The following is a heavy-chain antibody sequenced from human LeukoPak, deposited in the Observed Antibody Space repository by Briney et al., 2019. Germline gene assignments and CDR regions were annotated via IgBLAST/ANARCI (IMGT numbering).Heavy chain of an antibody. CDR1: GGSISSYY. CDR2: IYYSGST. Sequence: SETLSLTCTVSGGSISSYYWSWIRQPPGKGLEWIGYIYYSGSTNYNPSLKSRVTISVDTSKNQFSLKLSSVTAADTAVYYCAGDRMAGSGDYWGQGTLVTVSS. V-gene: IGHV4-59*01. J-gene: IGHJ4*02. CDR3: AGDRMAGSGDY. D-gene: IGHD6-19*01.